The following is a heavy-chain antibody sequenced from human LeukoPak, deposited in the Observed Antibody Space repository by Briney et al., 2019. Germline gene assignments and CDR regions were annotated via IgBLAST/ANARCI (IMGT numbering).Heavy chain of an antibody. V-gene: IGHV3-74*01. J-gene: IGHJ4*02. Sequence: GGSLRLSCAASGFTFSSYWMHWVRQAPGKGLVWVSRINSDGSSTSYPDSVKGRFTVSRDSSKNTLYLQMNSLRADDTAVYYCAKGLSESIYDALDSWGQGTLVTVSS. D-gene: IGHD1-26*01. CDR2: INSDGSST. CDR1: GFTFSSYW. CDR3: AKGLSESIYDALDS.